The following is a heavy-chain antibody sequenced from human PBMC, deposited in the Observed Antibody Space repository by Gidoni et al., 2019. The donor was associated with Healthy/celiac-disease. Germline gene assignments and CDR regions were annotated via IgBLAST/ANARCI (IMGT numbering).Heavy chain of an antibody. Sequence: QLQLQESGPGLVKPSETLSLTCTVSGGSISSSSYYWGWIRQPPGKGLEWIGSIYYSGSTYYNPSLKSRVTISVDTSKNQFSLKLSSVTAADTAVYYCAIGTMVRGVDYGMDVWGQGTTVTVSS. V-gene: IGHV4-39*01. D-gene: IGHD3-10*01. CDR2: IYYSGST. CDR1: GGSISSSSYY. J-gene: IGHJ6*02. CDR3: AIGTMVRGVDYGMDV.